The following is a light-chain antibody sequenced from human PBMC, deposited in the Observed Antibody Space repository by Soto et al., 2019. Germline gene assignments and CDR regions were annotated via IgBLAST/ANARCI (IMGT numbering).Light chain of an antibody. CDR3: QQYGSSPGYT. J-gene: IGKJ2*01. V-gene: IGKV3-20*01. CDR2: GAS. CDR1: QSGSSSY. Sequence: EIVLTQSPGTLSLSPGERATLSCRASQSGSSSYLAWYQQKPGQAPRLLIYGASSRATGIPDRFSGSGSGTDFTLTISRLEPEDFAVYDCQQYGSSPGYTFGQGTNLEIK.